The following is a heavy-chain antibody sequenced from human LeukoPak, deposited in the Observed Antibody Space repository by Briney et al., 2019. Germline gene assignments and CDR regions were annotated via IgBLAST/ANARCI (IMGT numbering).Heavy chain of an antibody. CDR1: GFTFSSYA. D-gene: IGHD4-17*01. CDR3: AKDLDYGDFDY. Sequence: GRSLRLSCAASGFTFSSYAMHWVRQAPGKGLEWVAVISYDGSNKYYADPVKGRFTISRDNSKNTLYLQMNSLRAEDTAVYYCAKDLDYGDFDYWGQGTLVTVSS. V-gene: IGHV3-30*04. CDR2: ISYDGSNK. J-gene: IGHJ4*02.